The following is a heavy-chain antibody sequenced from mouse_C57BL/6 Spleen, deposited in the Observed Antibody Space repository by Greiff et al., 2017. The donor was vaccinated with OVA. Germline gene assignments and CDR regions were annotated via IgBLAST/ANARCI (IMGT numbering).Heavy chain of an antibody. Sequence: EVQGVESGGGLVKPGGSLKLSCAASGFTFSSYAMSWVRQTPEKRLEWVATISDGGSYTYYPDNVKGRFTISRDNAKNNLYLQMSHLKSEDTAMYYCARDQKGHYFDYWGQGTTLTVSS. CDR2: ISDGGSYT. V-gene: IGHV5-4*01. CDR1: GFTFSSYA. J-gene: IGHJ2*01. CDR3: ARDQKGHYFDY.